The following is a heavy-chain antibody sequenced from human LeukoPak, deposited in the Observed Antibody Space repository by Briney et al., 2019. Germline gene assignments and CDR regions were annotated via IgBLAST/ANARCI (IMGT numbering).Heavy chain of an antibody. CDR3: ARILDSAWGELGY. V-gene: IGHV3-30*02. J-gene: IGHJ4*02. D-gene: IGHD6-19*01. Sequence: PGGSLRLSCAASGFIFSNCGMHWVRQAPGKGLEWMAFIRSDGSNKYYADSVKGRFTISRDNSKNTLYLQMNSLRAEDTAVYYCARILDSAWGELGYWGQGTLVTVSS. CDR1: GFIFSNCG. CDR2: IRSDGSNK.